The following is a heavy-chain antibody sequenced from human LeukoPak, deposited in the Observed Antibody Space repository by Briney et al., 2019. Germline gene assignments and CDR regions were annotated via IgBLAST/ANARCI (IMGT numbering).Heavy chain of an antibody. J-gene: IGHJ4*02. D-gene: IGHD3-22*01. CDR1: GGSISSSNW. CDR3: ARDYDSSGLYYFDY. V-gene: IGHV4-4*02. CDR2: IYHSGST. Sequence: SETLSPTCAVSGGSISSSNWWSWVRQPPGKGLEWIGEIYHSGSTNYNPSLKSRVTISVDKSKNQFSLKLSSVTAADTAVYYCARDYDSSGLYYFDYWGQGTLVTVSS.